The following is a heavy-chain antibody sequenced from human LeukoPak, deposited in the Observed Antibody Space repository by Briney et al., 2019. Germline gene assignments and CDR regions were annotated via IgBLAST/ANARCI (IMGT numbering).Heavy chain of an antibody. V-gene: IGHV4-39*07. D-gene: IGHD3-22*01. CDR2: IYYSGST. J-gene: IGHJ4*02. CDR1: GGSISSYY. Sequence: SETLSLTCTVSGGSISSYYWGWIRQPPGKGLEWIGSIYYSGSTYYNPSLKSRVTISVDTSKNQFSLKLSSVTAADTAVYYCARDTSYYDSSGYNRWGQGTLVTVSS. CDR3: ARDTSYYDSSGYNR.